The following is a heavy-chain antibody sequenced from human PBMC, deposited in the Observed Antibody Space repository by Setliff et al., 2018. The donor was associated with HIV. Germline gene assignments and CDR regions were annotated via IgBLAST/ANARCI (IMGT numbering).Heavy chain of an antibody. V-gene: IGHV4-34*01. CDR1: GASFTDYY. CDR3: ARFDVTPMTTRDY. D-gene: IGHD4-17*01. J-gene: IGHJ4*02. Sequence: PSETLSLTCAFYGASFTDYYWNWIRQPPGKGLEWIGEIHHTGDINYNPSFKSRVTMSLDMSTNQFSLKMASMTAADSAVYYCARFDVTPMTTRDYWGQGTQVTVSS. CDR2: IHHTGDI.